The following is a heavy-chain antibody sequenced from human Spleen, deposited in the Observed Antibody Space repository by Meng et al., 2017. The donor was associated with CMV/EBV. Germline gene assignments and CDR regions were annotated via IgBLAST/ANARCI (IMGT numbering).Heavy chain of an antibody. V-gene: IGHV3-53*01. CDR2: IYSGGST. J-gene: IGHJ5*02. Sequence: LGLSCAAAGFTVSSNYMSWVRQAPGKGLEWVSVIYSGGSTYYADSVKGRFTISRDNSKNTLYLQMNSLRAEDTAVYYCARDKYWFDPWGQGTLVTVSS. CDR3: ARDKYWFDP. CDR1: GFTVSSNY.